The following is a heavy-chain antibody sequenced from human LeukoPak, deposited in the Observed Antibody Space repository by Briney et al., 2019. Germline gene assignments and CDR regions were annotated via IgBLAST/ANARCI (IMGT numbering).Heavy chain of an antibody. CDR3: AKGLGYCSSTSCPHFDY. V-gene: IGHV4-34*01. Sequence: PSETLSLTCAVYGGSFSGYYWSWIRQPPGKGLEWIGEIHHSGSTNYNPSLKSRVTISVDTSKNQFSLKLSSVTAADTAVYYCAKGLGYCSSTSCPHFDYWGQGTLVTVSS. CDR2: IHHSGST. CDR1: GGSFSGYY. D-gene: IGHD2-2*01. J-gene: IGHJ4*02.